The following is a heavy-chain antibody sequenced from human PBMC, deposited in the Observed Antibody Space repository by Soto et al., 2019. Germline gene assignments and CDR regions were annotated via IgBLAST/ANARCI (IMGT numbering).Heavy chain of an antibody. D-gene: IGHD2-2*01. J-gene: IGHJ6*02. CDR2: ISYDGPDK. CDR3: ARVDCSTTTCYYDGVDV. V-gene: IGHV3-30-3*01. Sequence: QVHLEESGGGVVQPGGSLRLSCAGSGFDFSGYTIHWVRQAPGKGLEWVAVISYDGPDKYYADSVKGRFTISRDNAKKTLYLQMNSLRIEDTAVYYCARVDCSTTTCYYDGVDVWGQGTTVTVSS. CDR1: GFDFSGYT.